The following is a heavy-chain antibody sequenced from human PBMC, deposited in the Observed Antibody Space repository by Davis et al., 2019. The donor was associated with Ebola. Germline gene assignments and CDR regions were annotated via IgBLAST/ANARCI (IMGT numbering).Heavy chain of an antibody. CDR2: ISTGSLTT. Sequence: GESLKISCAASGFTFRDYYISWIRQASGKGLEWVSYISTGSLTTSYANSVKGRFTISRDNVKNLVYLQMHSLKVEDTAVYYCARDRLATRDYGMDVWGQGTTVTVSS. V-gene: IGHV3-11*01. J-gene: IGHJ6*02. CDR3: ARDRLATRDYGMDV. CDR1: GFTFRDYY. D-gene: IGHD6-6*01.